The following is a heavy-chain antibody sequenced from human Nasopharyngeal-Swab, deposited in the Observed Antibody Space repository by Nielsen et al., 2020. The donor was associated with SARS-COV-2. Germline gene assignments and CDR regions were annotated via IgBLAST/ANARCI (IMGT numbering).Heavy chain of an antibody. V-gene: IGHV3-48*04. CDR2: ISSSSSTI. Sequence: WIRQSPGKGLEWVSYISSSSSTIYYADSVKGGFTISRDNAKNSLYLQMNSLRAEDTAVYYCARDGDLGYSGYDTLDAFDIWGQGTMVTVSS. D-gene: IGHD5-12*01. J-gene: IGHJ3*02. CDR3: ARDGDLGYSGYDTLDAFDI.